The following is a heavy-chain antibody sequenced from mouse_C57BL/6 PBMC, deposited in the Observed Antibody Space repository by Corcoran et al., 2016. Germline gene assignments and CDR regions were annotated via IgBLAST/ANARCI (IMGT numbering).Heavy chain of an antibody. CDR3: ARENDDGSSYDYWYFDV. D-gene: IGHD1-1*01. Sequence: DVQLQESGPGLVKPSQSLSLTCSVTGYSITSGYYWNWIRQFPGNKLEWMGYISYDGSNNYNPSLKNRISITRDTSKNQFFLKLNSVATEDTATDYFARENDDGSSYDYWYFDVWCTGTTVTVSS. CDR2: ISYDGSN. CDR1: GYSITSGYY. V-gene: IGHV3-6*01. J-gene: IGHJ1*03.